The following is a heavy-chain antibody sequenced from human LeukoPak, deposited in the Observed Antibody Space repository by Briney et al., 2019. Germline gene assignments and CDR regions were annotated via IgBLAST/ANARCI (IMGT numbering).Heavy chain of an antibody. D-gene: IGHD5-18*01. CDR2: ISYDGGNK. Sequence: GRSLRLSCAASGFTFSSYAMHWVRQAPGKGLEWVAVISYDGGNKYYADSVKGRFTISRDNSKNTLYLQMNSLRAEDTAVYYCARDESSGYSYGTYYYYGMDVWGQGTTVTVSS. CDR3: ARDESSGYSYGTYYYYGMDV. V-gene: IGHV3-30-3*01. CDR1: GFTFSSYA. J-gene: IGHJ6*02.